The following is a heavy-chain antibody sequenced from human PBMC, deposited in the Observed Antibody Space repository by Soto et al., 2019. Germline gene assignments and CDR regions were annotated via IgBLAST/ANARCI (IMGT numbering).Heavy chain of an antibody. Sequence: SQTLSLTCVISGDSVSSNRAAWNWIRQSPSRGLEWLGRTYYRSKWYNDYAVSVKSRITINPDTSKNQFSLQLNSVTPEDTAVSYCAREGSYYYGSGSYYNGPQYYGMDVWGQGTTVTVSS. V-gene: IGHV6-1*01. CDR3: AREGSYYYGSGSYYNGPQYYGMDV. CDR1: GDSVSSNRAA. CDR2: TYYRSKWYN. D-gene: IGHD3-10*01. J-gene: IGHJ6*02.